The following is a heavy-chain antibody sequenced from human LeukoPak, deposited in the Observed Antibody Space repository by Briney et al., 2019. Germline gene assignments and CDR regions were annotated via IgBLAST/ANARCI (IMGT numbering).Heavy chain of an antibody. J-gene: IGHJ4*02. CDR3: ATRTYGDYFDY. CDR2: FDPEDDET. D-gene: IGHD4-17*01. V-gene: IGHV1-24*01. Sequence: ASVKVSCKVSGYALTELSMHWVRQAPGKGLKRMGGFDPEDDETIYAKKFQGRVTMTEDTSTDTAYMELSSLRSEDTAVYYCATRTYGDYFDYWGQGTLVTVSS. CDR1: GYALTELS.